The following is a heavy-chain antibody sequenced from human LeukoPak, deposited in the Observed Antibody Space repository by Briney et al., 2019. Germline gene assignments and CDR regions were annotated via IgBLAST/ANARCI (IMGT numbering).Heavy chain of an antibody. Sequence: GASVKVSCKASGYTFTSYGISWVRQAPGQGLEWMGWISAYNGNTNYAQKLQGRVTMTTDTSTSTAHMELRSLRSDDTAVYYCARDEWAGYYDSSGYADGMDVWGQGTTVTVSS. CDR3: ARDEWAGYYDSSGYADGMDV. CDR1: GYTFTSYG. J-gene: IGHJ6*02. CDR2: ISAYNGNT. D-gene: IGHD3-22*01. V-gene: IGHV1-18*01.